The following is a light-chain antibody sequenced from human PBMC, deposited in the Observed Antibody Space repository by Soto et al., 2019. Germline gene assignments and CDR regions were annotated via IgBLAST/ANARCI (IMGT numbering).Light chain of an antibody. CDR1: QRISNSY. J-gene: IGKJ1*01. CDR2: GTS. CDR3: QQYGSSPRT. Sequence: ENVLTQSPGSLSLSPRERATRSCRASQRISNSYLAWYQHKPGQAPRLLIYGTSGRASGIPDRFSGSGSGTDFTLTISRLEPEDFAVYYCQQYGSSPRTFGQGTKVDIK. V-gene: IGKV3-20*01.